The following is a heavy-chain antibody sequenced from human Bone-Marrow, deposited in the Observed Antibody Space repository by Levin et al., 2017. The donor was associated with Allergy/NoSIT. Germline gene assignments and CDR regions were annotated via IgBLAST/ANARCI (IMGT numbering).Heavy chain of an antibody. Sequence: GESLKISCAASGFTFSGSAMHWVRQASGKGLEWVGRIRSKANSYATAYAASVKGRFTISRDDSKNTAYLQMNSLKTEDTAVYYCTRLGIVVVPAARADAFDIWGQGTMVTVSS. CDR3: TRLGIVVVPAARADAFDI. CDR1: GFTFSGSA. V-gene: IGHV3-73*01. J-gene: IGHJ3*02. D-gene: IGHD2-2*01. CDR2: IRSKANSYAT.